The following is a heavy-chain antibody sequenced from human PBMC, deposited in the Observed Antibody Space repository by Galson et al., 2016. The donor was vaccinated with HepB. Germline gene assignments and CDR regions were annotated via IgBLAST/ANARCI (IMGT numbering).Heavy chain of an antibody. Sequence: SVKVSCKASANAFTNYAFSWVRQAPGQGLEWMGWISAVNGNTNYAQKLQGRVTMTTDTSMSTAYMELRSLRSDDTAVYFCAGYSGDFHDALDIWGQGTMITVSS. CDR1: ANAFTNYA. D-gene: IGHD1-26*01. J-gene: IGHJ3*02. CDR3: AGYSGDFHDALDI. V-gene: IGHV1-18*01. CDR2: ISAVNGNT.